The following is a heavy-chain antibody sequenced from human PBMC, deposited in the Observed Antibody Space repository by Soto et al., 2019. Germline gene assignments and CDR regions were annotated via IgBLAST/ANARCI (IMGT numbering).Heavy chain of an antibody. V-gene: IGHV3-7*05. J-gene: IGHJ4*02. Sequence: EVQLVESGGGLVQPGGSLRLSCAASGFTFSDYWMSWVRQAPGKGLECVANIKTDGSEKYYVDPVKGRFTISRDTAKNSLYLQMNSLRAADTAVYYCASSMGRGGNDYWGQGTLVAVSS. CDR1: GFTFSDYW. D-gene: IGHD3-10*01. CDR2: IKTDGSEK. CDR3: ASSMGRGGNDY.